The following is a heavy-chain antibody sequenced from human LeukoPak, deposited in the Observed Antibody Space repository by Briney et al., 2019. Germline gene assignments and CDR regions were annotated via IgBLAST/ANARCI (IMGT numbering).Heavy chain of an antibody. D-gene: IGHD5-18*01. CDR3: ARDGYTYGSFDY. V-gene: IGHV4-39*01. Sequence: PSETLSLTCSVSGGSISSSSYFWGWIRQPPGKGLEWIGSIYYSGSTYSNPSLKSRVTISVDTSKSQFSLKLSSVTAADTAVYYCARDGYTYGSFDYWAREPWSPSP. J-gene: IGHJ4*02. CDR1: GGSISSSSYF. CDR2: IYYSGST.